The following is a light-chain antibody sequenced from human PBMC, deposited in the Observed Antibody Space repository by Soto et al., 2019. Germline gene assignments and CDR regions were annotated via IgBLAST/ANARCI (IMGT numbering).Light chain of an antibody. J-gene: IGKJ1*01. CDR1: QSVTTN. Sequence: EVVMTQSPATLSVSPGERATLSCRASQSVTTNMAWYQQKPGQAPRLLIYGASTRATGIPARFSGSGSGTDFTLTISSLQSEDFAVYYCQQYDISPWTFGQGTKVDIK. CDR3: QQYDISPWT. V-gene: IGKV3-15*01. CDR2: GAS.